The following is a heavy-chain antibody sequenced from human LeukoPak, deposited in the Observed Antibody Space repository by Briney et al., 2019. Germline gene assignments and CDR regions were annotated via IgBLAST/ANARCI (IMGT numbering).Heavy chain of an antibody. CDR2: ISAYNGDT. CDR3: ARDGTGGATAGFVY. V-gene: IGHV1-18*01. D-gene: IGHD1-26*01. Sequence: ASVKGSCNATGYTFSAFGISCVRQAAGQALGWMGWISAYNGDTTYAQKGQGRVTMTTETSTSTAYLELRSLRPDDTGVYYCARDGTGGATAGFVYSGEGNPVTASS. CDR1: GYTFSAFG. J-gene: IGHJ4*02.